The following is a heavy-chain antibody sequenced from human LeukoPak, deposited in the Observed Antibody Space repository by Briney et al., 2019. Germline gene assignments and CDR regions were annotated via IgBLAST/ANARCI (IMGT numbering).Heavy chain of an antibody. CDR2: ISSSGSTI. J-gene: IGHJ4*02. CDR3: ASSARSSWYVY. D-gene: IGHD6-13*01. V-gene: IGHV3-11*01. Sequence: GGSLRLSSAASGFTFSDYYMSWIRQAPGKGLEWVSYISSSGSTIYYADSVKGRFTISRDNAKNSLYLQMNSLRAEDTAVYYCASSARSSWYVYWGQGTLVTVSS. CDR1: GFTFSDYY.